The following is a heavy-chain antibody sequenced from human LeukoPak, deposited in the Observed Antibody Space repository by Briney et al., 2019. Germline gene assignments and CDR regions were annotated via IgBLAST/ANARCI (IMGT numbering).Heavy chain of an antibody. J-gene: IGHJ3*02. CDR3: AKKRDAFDI. Sequence: GGSLRLSCVASGFTFSSYAMGWVRQAPGKRPEWVSSLTDSGGTTYYVDSVKGRFTISRDNSKNTLYLHMNSLKAEDTAMYYCAKKRDAFDIWGQGTVVAVSS. CDR1: GFTFSSYA. CDR2: LTDSGGTT. D-gene: IGHD5-24*01. V-gene: IGHV3-23*01.